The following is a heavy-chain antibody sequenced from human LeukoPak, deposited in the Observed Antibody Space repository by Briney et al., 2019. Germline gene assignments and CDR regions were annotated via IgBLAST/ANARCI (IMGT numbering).Heavy chain of an antibody. Sequence: PSETLSLTCAVSGSSISSGGYSWSWIRQPPGKGLEWIGYIYHSGSTYYNPSLKSRVTISVDRSKNQFSLKLSSVTAADTAVYYCARVKVAEYGMDVWGKGTTVTVSS. J-gene: IGHJ6*04. CDR3: ARVKVAEYGMDV. CDR1: GSSISSGGYS. V-gene: IGHV4-30-2*01. CDR2: IYHSGST. D-gene: IGHD2-15*01.